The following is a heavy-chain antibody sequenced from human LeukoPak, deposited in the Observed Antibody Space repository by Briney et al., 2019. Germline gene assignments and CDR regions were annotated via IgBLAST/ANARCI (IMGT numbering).Heavy chain of an antibody. CDR3: AKDPSLSYDSSGYYYHY. Sequence: GGSLKLSCAASGFTFSSYAMSWVRQAPGKGLEWVSAISGRGGNTYYADSVKGRFTISRDNSKNTLYLQMNSLRAEDTAVYYCAKDPSLSYDSSGYYYHYWGQGTLVTVSS. D-gene: IGHD3-22*01. CDR2: ISGRGGNT. CDR1: GFTFSSYA. J-gene: IGHJ4*02. V-gene: IGHV3-23*01.